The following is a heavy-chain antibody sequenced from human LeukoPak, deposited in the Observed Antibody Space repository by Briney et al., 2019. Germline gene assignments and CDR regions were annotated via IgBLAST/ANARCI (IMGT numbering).Heavy chain of an antibody. CDR1: GYSISSGYY. D-gene: IGHD6-19*01. CDR3: ARDSYSSGWYYYYYYYMDV. J-gene: IGHJ6*03. CDR2: IYHSGST. Sequence: PSETLSLTCTVSGYSISSGYYWGWIRQPPGKGPEWIGSIYHSGSTYYNPSLKSRVTISVDTSKNQFSLKLSSVTAADTAVYYCARDSYSSGWYYYYYYYMDVWGKGTTVTVSS. V-gene: IGHV4-38-2*02.